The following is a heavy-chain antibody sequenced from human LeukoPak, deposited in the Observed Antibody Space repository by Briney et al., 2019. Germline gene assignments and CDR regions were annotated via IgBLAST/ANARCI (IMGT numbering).Heavy chain of an antibody. J-gene: IGHJ5*02. V-gene: IGHV3-15*07. CDR1: GLTFSNAW. Sequence: GGSLRLSCAASGLTFSNAWMNWVRQAPGKGLEWVGRIKSKTDGGTTDYAAPVKGRFTISRDDSKNTLYLQMNSLKTEDTAVYYCTTSYYDSSGYYAFDPWGQGTLVTVSS. D-gene: IGHD3-22*01. CDR2: IKSKTDGGTT. CDR3: TTSYYDSSGYYAFDP.